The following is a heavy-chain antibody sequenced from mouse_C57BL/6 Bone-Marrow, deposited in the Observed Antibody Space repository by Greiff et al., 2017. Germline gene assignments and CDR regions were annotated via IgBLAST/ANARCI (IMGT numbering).Heavy chain of an antibody. J-gene: IGHJ4*01. Sequence: EVQLQQSGAELVRPAATVKLSCTASGFNIKDDYMHWVKQRPEQGLEWIGWIYPENGDTEYASKFQGKAIITADTSSNTAYQQLSNLTSEDTAVYYCTARALGDAMDFWGQGTSVTVSA. D-gene: IGHD4-1*01. V-gene: IGHV14-4*01. CDR1: GFNIKDDY. CDR2: IYPENGDT. CDR3: TARALGDAMDF.